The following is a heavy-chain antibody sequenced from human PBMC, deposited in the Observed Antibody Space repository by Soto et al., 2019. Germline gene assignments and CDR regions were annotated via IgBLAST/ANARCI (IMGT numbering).Heavy chain of an antibody. V-gene: IGHV3-74*01. Sequence: EVQLVESGGGLVQPGESLRLSCAASGFTFSSYWMHWVRRAPGKGLVWVSRINSDGSRTNYADSVKGRFTVSRDNAKNTQYLQMNSLRADDTGVYYCARVLTGSLNSCDPWGQGTLVTVSS. D-gene: IGHD6-13*01. CDR1: GFTFSSYW. CDR2: INSDGSRT. J-gene: IGHJ5*02. CDR3: ARVLTGSLNSCDP.